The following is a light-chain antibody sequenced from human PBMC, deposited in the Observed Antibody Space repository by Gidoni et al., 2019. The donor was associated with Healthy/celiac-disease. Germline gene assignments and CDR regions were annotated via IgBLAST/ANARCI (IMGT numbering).Light chain of an antibody. CDR1: QSISRY. V-gene: IGKV1-39*01. CDR2: AAS. Sequence: DIQMTQSPFSLSASVGDIVTITCRASQSISRYLNWYQQKPGQAPKLLIYAASSLQSGVPSRFSGSGSGTDFTLTIISLQPEDFATYYCQQSYSTRLTFGGGTKVEIK. CDR3: QQSYSTRLT. J-gene: IGKJ4*01.